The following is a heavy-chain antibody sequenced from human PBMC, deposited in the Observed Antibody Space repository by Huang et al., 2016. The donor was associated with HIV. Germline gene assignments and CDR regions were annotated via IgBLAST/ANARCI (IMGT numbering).Heavy chain of an antibody. CDR1: GFAFSSYG. CDR2: SGSDSSYI. V-gene: IGHV3-21*02. CDR3: AYQQWLVGGLNH. J-gene: IGHJ5*02. D-gene: IGHD6-19*01. Sequence: EVELVESGGGLVKPGGSLRLSCAAAGFAFSSYGMNWVRQAPGKGFEGVAFSGSDSSYIYYADSVKGRVTISRDNAKSSIYPQLDSLRAEDTAVYYCAYQQWLVGGLNHWGQGTLVVVSS.